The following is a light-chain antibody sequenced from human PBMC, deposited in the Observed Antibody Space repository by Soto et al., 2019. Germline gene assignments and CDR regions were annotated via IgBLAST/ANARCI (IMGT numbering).Light chain of an antibody. CDR1: QGISSY. J-gene: IGKJ1*01. CDR3: QQLNSYPVT. Sequence: DLQLTQSPSFLSASVGDRVTITCRASQGISSYLAWYQQKPGKAPKHLIYAASTLQSGVPSRFSGSGSGTEFTLTISSLQPADFATYYCQQLNSYPVTFGQGTKVEIK. CDR2: AAS. V-gene: IGKV1-9*01.